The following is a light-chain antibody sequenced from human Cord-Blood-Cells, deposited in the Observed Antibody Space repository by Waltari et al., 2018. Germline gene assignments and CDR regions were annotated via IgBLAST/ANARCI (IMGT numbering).Light chain of an antibody. CDR1: QSVSSY. CDR2: DAS. V-gene: IGKV3-11*01. Sequence: EIVLTQSPATLSLSPGERATLSCRASQSVSSYLAWYQQKPGQAPRLLIYDASNRATGIPARFSVSGAGTDFTLTISSLEPEDFAVYYCQQRSNWPLIFGGGTKVEIK. CDR3: QQRSNWPLI. J-gene: IGKJ4*01.